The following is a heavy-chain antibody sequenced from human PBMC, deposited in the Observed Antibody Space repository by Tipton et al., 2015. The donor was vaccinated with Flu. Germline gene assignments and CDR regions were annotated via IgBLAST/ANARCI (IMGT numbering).Heavy chain of an antibody. CDR1: GFTFSNFA. J-gene: IGHJ4*02. V-gene: IGHV3-33*06. CDR2: IWYDGSNK. CDR3: AKVIPEKVAGLDY. Sequence: SGFTFSNFAMHWVRQAPGKGLEWVAGIWYDGSNKYYADSVKGRFTISRDNSKNTLYLQMNSLRAEDTAIYYCAKVIPEKVAGLDYWGQGTLVTVSS. D-gene: IGHD6-19*01.